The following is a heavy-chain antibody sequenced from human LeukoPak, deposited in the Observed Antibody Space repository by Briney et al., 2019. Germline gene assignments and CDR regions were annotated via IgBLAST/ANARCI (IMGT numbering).Heavy chain of an antibody. CDR3: AGSRGCSYGDELYFDY. J-gene: IGHJ4*02. V-gene: IGHV4-59*01. CDR1: GGSISSYY. Sequence: SETLSLTCTVSGGSISSYYWSWIRQPPGKGLEWIGYIYYTGNTNYNPSLNSRVTISVDTSKNQFSLKLSSVTAADTAVYYCAGSRGCSYGDELYFDYWGQGTLVTVSS. D-gene: IGHD5-18*01. CDR2: IYYTGNT.